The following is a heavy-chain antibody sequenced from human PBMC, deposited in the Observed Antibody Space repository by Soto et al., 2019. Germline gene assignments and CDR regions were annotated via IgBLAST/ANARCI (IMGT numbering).Heavy chain of an antibody. CDR3: AKDIGAAAATGGWFDP. J-gene: IGHJ5*02. V-gene: IGHV3-9*01. Sequence: EVQLVESGGGLVHPGRSLRLACAASGFTFDDYAMHWVRQAPGKGLAWVSCISCNSGSIGYADSVKGRFTISRDNAKNSLYLQMNSLRAEDTALYYCAKDIGAAAATGGWFDPWGQGTLVTVSS. CDR1: GFTFDDYA. CDR2: ISCNSGSI. D-gene: IGHD6-13*01.